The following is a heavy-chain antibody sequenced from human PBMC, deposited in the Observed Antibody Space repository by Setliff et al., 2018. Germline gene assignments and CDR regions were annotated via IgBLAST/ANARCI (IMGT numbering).Heavy chain of an antibody. J-gene: IGHJ4*02. V-gene: IGHV7-4-1*02. Sequence: EASVKVSCKASGYTFTTYTMNWVRRAPGQGLKWMGWINTNTGNPTYAQGFTGRFVFSLDTSVSTAYLQISSLKAEDTAVYYCASARPHFGVVIRSPPDYWGQGTLVTVSS. CDR1: GYTFTTYT. CDR2: INTNTGNP. D-gene: IGHD3-3*01. CDR3: ASARPHFGVVIRSPPDY.